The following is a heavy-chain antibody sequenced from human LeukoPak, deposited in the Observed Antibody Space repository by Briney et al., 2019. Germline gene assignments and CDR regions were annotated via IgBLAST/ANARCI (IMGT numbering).Heavy chain of an antibody. CDR2: IKQDGSEK. Sequence: RGSLRLSCAASGLTFSSYWMSWVRQAPGKGLEWVANIKQDGSEKYYVDSVKGRFTISRDNAKNSLYLQMKSLRAEDTAVYYCARGIVTWGYCSSTSCYEQRGRIYFDYWGQGTLVTVSS. CDR1: GLTFSSYW. D-gene: IGHD2-2*01. CDR3: ARGIVTWGYCSSTSCYEQRGRIYFDY. V-gene: IGHV3-7*01. J-gene: IGHJ4*02.